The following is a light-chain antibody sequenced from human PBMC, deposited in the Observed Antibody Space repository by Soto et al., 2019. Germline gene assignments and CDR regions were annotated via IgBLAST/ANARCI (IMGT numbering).Light chain of an antibody. CDR2: EDY. V-gene: IGLV2-14*02. CDR3: CSYTSSSTLEEWV. J-gene: IGLJ3*02. Sequence: QSALTQPASVSGSPGQSITIACTGINTDVENYNFVSWYQQHPGKAPKLMIYEDYKRPSGVSNRFSGSKSGNTASLTISGLQTEDEADYYCCSYTSSSTLEEWVFGGGTKVTVL. CDR1: NTDVENYNF.